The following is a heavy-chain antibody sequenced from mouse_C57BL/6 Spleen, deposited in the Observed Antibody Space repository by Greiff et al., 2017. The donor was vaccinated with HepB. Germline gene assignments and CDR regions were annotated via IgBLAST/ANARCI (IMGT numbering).Heavy chain of an antibody. Sequence: QVQLQQPGAELVRPGTSVKLSCKASGYTFTSYWMHWVKQRPGQGLEWIGVIDPSDSYTNYNQKFKGKATLTVDTSSSTAYMQLSSLTSEDSAVYYCASYSNYPDYWGQGTTLTVSS. D-gene: IGHD2-5*01. J-gene: IGHJ2*01. CDR3: ASYSNYPDY. V-gene: IGHV1-59*01. CDR1: GYTFTSYW. CDR2: IDPSDSYT.